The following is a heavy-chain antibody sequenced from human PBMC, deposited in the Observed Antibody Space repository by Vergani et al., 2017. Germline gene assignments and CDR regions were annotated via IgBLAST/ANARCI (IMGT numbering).Heavy chain of an antibody. CDR3: ARGIDSGYDFAPDL. D-gene: IGHD5-12*01. V-gene: IGHV4-34*01. CDR1: GGSFSGYY. Sequence: QVQLQQWGAGLLKPSETLSLTCAVYGGSFSGYYWSWIRQPPGKGLEWIGEINHSGSTNYNPSLKSRVTISVDTSKNQFSLKLSSVTAADTAVYYWARGIDSGYDFAPDLWGQGTLVTVSS. CDR2: INHSGST. J-gene: IGHJ5*02.